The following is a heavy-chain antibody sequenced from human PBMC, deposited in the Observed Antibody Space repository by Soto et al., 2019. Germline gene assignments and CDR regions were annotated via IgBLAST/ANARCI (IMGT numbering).Heavy chain of an antibody. J-gene: IGHJ4*02. CDR2: IIPAFGTA. CDR1: GGSLKNYA. D-gene: IGHD3-9*01. Sequence: QVQLVQSGAEVKKPGSSVKGSCKASGGSLKNYAISWLRQAPGQGPEWMGGIIPAFGTADYSQKFQDRVTITADDFTNLAHMELRSLRSEDTAIYSCARTYYDVLTAFGPVFFDFDYWGPGTLVTVSS. CDR3: ARTYYDVLTAFGPVFFDFDY. V-gene: IGHV1-69*01.